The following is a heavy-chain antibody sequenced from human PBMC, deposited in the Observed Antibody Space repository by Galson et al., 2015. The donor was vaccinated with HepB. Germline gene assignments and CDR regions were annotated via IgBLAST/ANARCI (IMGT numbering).Heavy chain of an antibody. CDR2: ISINSGNT. Sequence: SVKVSCKASGYIFTTNGISWVRQAPGRGLEWLGWISINSGNTNYVERLQGRVTMTRDTSASTAYMELRRLTSDDTAVYYCARDRSHSLDYWGQGTLVTISS. CDR1: GYIFTTNG. J-gene: IGHJ4*02. CDR3: ARDRSHSLDY. D-gene: IGHD6-6*01. V-gene: IGHV1-18*04.